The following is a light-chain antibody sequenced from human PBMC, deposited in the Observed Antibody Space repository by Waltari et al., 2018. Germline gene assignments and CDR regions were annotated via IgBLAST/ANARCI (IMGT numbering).Light chain of an antibody. V-gene: IGLV1-40*01. Sequence: VLTQPPSVSGAPGQTVTISCTGTTSNIGAGSDVQWYQQPTGTAPKLLIHGNSIRPPGVPDRFSVSKSATSASLVITGLQADDEADYYCQCYDSSLSAYVFGSGTHVTVL. CDR1: TSNIGAGSD. CDR2: GNS. CDR3: QCYDSSLSAYV. J-gene: IGLJ1*01.